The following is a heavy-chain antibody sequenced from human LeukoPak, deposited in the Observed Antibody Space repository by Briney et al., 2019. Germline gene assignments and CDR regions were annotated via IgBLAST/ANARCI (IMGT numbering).Heavy chain of an antibody. CDR3: ARGIAAAGTLQATDY. CDR2: INPSGGST. J-gene: IGHJ4*02. V-gene: IGHV1-46*01. CDR1: GYTFTSYY. D-gene: IGHD6-13*01. Sequence: GASVKVSCKASGYTFTSYYMHWVRQAPGQGLEWMGIINPSGGSTSYAQKFQGRVTMTRDMSTSTVCMELSSLRSEDTAVYYCARGIAAAGTLQATDYWGQGTLVTVSS.